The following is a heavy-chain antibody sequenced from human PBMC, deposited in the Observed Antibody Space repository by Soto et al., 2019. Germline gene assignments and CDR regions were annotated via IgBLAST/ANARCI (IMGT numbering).Heavy chain of an antibody. D-gene: IGHD4-4*01. Sequence: GASVKVSCKASGYTFTNYEINWVRQAIGQGLEWMGWMNPNSGNRAYAQKFQGRVTMTRNTSISTAYMELSSLRSEETAVYYCARGQSAYSNLGYGMDVWGQGTTVTVS. J-gene: IGHJ6*02. CDR1: GYTFTNYE. V-gene: IGHV1-8*01. CDR2: MNPNSGNR. CDR3: ARGQSAYSNLGYGMDV.